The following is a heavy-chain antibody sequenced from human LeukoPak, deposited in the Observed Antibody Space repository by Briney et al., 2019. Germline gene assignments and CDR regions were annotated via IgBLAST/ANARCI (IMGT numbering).Heavy chain of an antibody. CDR1: CGSGRSCWFP. Sequence: SETRALPCPVSCGSGRSCWFPLKLIPQPPREGPEWVGYIYRSESTYYNPSLKIRVTISVDRSKNQFSLKLSSVTAADTAVYYCARTSGSFYLYYFDYWGQRPVHTVSS. CDR2: IYRSEST. CDR3: ARTSGSFYLYYFDY. J-gene: IGHJ4*02. D-gene: IGHD3-10*01. V-gene: IGHV4-30-2*01.